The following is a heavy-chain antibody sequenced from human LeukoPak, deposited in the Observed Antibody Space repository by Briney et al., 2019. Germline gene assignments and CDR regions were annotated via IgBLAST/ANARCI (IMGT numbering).Heavy chain of an antibody. J-gene: IGHJ4*02. CDR1: GYTFTGYY. Sequence: GASVKVSCKASGYTFTGYYMHWVRQAPGQGLEWMGRINPNSGGTNYAQKFQGRVTMTRDTSISTAYMELSRLRSDDTAAYYCARDQGGIAAVDYWGQGTLVTVSS. CDR2: INPNSGGT. D-gene: IGHD6-13*01. V-gene: IGHV1-2*06. CDR3: ARDQGGIAAVDY.